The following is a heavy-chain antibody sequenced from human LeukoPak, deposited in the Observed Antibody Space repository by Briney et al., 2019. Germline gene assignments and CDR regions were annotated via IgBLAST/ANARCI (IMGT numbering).Heavy chain of an antibody. CDR1: GFTFSSYA. Sequence: GGSLRLSCAASGFTFSSYAMSWVRQAPGKGLEWVSAISGSGGRTYYADSVKGRFTISRDNYKNTLYLQMNSLRAEDTAVYYCAKRRFLEWLLSIAPFDYWGQGTLVTVSS. D-gene: IGHD3-3*01. V-gene: IGHV3-23*01. CDR2: ISGSGGRT. CDR3: AKRRFLEWLLSIAPFDY. J-gene: IGHJ4*02.